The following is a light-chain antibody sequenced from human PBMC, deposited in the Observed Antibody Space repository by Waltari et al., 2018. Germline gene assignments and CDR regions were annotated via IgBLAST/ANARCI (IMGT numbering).Light chain of an antibody. CDR3: QQYHSPPYT. Sequence: DIVMTQSPDSLAVSLGERATLNCKSSQSVLQSPVNKDYLAWFQQRPGQPPKLLIYWASTRESGVPDRFSGSGSGTDFTLTISSLQAEDVAVYYCQQYHSPPYTFGQGTKLEIK. CDR2: WAS. J-gene: IGKJ2*01. CDR1: QSVLQSPVNKDY. V-gene: IGKV4-1*01.